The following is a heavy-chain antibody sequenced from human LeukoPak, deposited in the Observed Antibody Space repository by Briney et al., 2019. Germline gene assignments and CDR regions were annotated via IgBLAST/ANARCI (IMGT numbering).Heavy chain of an antibody. Sequence: GGSLRLSCAASGFTFSDYGMSWVRQASGKGLEWVSLISRSGNSTYYADSVKGRFTISRDNSKNTLYLQMNSLRAEDTAVYYCAKILTYYYDSSGYDFDDWGQGTLVTVSS. CDR2: ISRSGNST. CDR1: GFTFSDYG. V-gene: IGHV3-23*01. J-gene: IGHJ4*02. D-gene: IGHD3-22*01. CDR3: AKILTYYYDSSGYDFDD.